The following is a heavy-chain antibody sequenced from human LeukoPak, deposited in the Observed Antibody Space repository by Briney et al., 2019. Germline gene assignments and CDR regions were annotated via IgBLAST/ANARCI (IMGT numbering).Heavy chain of an antibody. CDR2: IYHSGST. J-gene: IGHJ6*04. D-gene: IGHD2-2*01. Sequence: SSGTLSLTCAVSGGSISSSNWWSWVRQPPGKGLEWIGEIYHSGSTNYNPSLKSRVTISVDKSKNQFSLKLSSVTAADTAVYYCARVDCSSTSRSWGPTYYYGMDVWGKGTTVTVSS. CDR3: ARVDCSSTSRSWGPTYYYGMDV. V-gene: IGHV4-4*02. CDR1: GGSISSSNW.